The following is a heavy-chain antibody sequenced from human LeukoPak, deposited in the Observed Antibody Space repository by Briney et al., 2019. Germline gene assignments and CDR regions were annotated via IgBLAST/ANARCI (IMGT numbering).Heavy chain of an antibody. J-gene: IGHJ6*03. CDR2: IGGYDGDT. V-gene: IGHV1-18*01. CDR3: ARSPYYYHYMDV. CDR1: GYTFTSYG. Sequence: GASVKVSCKASGYTFTSYGITWVRQAPGQGLEWMGRIGGYDGDTTYAQEIQGRVTMTRDTSTDTAYMELRGLRADDTALYYCARSPYYYHYMDVWGKGTTVTVSS.